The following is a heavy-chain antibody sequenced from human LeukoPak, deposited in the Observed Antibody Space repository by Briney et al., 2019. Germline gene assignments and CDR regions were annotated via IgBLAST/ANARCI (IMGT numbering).Heavy chain of an antibody. CDR2: LIGSGGST. J-gene: IGHJ4*02. CDR1: GFTFSSYA. CDR3: AKGNGAYYYDSSGYYYHFDY. V-gene: IGHV3-23*01. Sequence: GGSLRLSCGASGFTFSSYAMSWVRAAPGKGLEWGSALIGSGGSTNYADSVKGRFTISRDNSKNTLFLQMNSLRAEDTAVYYCAKGNGAYYYDSSGYYYHFDYWGQGTLVTVSS. D-gene: IGHD3-22*01.